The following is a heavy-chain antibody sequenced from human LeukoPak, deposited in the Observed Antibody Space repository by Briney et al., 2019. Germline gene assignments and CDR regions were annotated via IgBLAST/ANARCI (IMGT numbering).Heavy chain of an antibody. D-gene: IGHD3-10*01. CDR1: GFTFTSYS. J-gene: IGHJ4*02. V-gene: IGHV3-48*04. CDR3: ARDHGYYYGSGSYGFDY. CDR2: ISSSGSTI. Sequence: PGGSLRLSCAASGFTFTSYSMNWVRQAPGKGLEWVSYISSSGSTIYYADSVKGRFTISRDNAKNSLYLQMNSLRAEDTAVYYCARDHGYYYGSGSYGFDYWGQGTLVTVSS.